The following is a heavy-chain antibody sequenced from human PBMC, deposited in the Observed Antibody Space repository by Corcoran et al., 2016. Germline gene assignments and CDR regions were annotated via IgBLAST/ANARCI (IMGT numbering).Heavy chain of an antibody. CDR3: TRISGYSSFDY. J-gene: IGHJ4*02. Sequence: EVQLVESGGGLVQPGGSLRLSCAASGFTFSAYWMHWVRQAPGKGLVWVSRLDSDGSSTSYADSVKGRFTISRDNAKNTLYLQMNSLRDEDTAVYYCTRISGYSSFDYWGQGTLVSVSS. CDR1: GFTFSAYW. CDR2: LDSDGSST. V-gene: IGHV3-74*01. D-gene: IGHD5-18*01.